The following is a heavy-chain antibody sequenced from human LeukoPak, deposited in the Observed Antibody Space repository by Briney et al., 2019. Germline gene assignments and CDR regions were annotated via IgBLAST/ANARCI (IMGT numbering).Heavy chain of an antibody. Sequence: GGSVRLSCAVSGFNLNSYAMHWVRQAPGKGLEWVAVIRHDEANSFYADSVQGRFTISRDTSKKLLYLQMNSLRVEDTAVYYCAKEYTPSSPLGELDSWGQGTLVTVSS. CDR3: AKEYTPSSPLGELDS. V-gene: IGHV3-30*02. D-gene: IGHD6-6*01. CDR1: GFNLNSYA. CDR2: IRHDEANS. J-gene: IGHJ4*02.